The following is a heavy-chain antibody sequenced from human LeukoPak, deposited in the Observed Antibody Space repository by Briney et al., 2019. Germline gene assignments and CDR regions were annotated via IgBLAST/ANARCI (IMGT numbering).Heavy chain of an antibody. Sequence: GGSLITPLRCVGYRYNIYRLVEVGQMPGKGLEWMGIIYPGYSDTRYSPSSQGQVTISADKSLSTAYLHCSSLKAADTALYYCARRARVISPSSEYSRQGTLVTVSS. J-gene: IGHJ4*02. CDR3: ARRARVISPSSEY. CDR2: IYPGYSDT. V-gene: IGHV5-51*01. CDR1: GYRYNIYR. D-gene: IGHD6-6*01.